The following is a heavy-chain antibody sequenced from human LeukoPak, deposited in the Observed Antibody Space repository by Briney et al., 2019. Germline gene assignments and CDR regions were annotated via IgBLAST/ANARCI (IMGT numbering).Heavy chain of an antibody. CDR2: IYSGGST. D-gene: IGHD6-19*01. CDR1: GFTVSSNY. V-gene: IGHV3-53*01. CDR3: AREVSSGWYGYFDY. Sequence: GGSLRLSGAASGFTVSSNYMSWVRQAPGKGLEWVSVIYSGGSTYYADSVKGRFTISRDNSKNTLYLQMNSLRAEDTAVYYCAREVSSGWYGYFDYWGQGTLVTVSS. J-gene: IGHJ4*02.